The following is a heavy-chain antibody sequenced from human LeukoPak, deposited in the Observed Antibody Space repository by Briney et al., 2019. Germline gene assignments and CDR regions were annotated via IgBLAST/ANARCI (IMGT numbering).Heavy chain of an antibody. CDR1: GGSISSSSYY. CDR2: IYYSGST. CDR3: AKIPIGESWFDP. V-gene: IGHV4-39*01. D-gene: IGHD3-3*01. Sequence: PSETLSLTCTVSGGSISSSSYYWGWIRHPPGKGLGWIGSIYYSGSTYYNPSLKSRVTISVDTSKNQFSLKLSSVTAADTAVYYCAKIPIGESWFDPWGQGTLVTVSS. J-gene: IGHJ5*02.